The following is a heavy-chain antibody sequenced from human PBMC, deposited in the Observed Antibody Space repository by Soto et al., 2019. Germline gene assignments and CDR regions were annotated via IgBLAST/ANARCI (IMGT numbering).Heavy chain of an antibody. CDR2: VNPTGGSP. CDR3: SRHFSPY. J-gene: IGHJ4*02. V-gene: IGHV1-46*03. D-gene: IGHD3-3*02. CDR1: GYDFTRYF. Sequence: ASVXVSCKTSGYDFTRYFIHWVRQAPGQGLEWMVKVNPTGGSPTFGQKFQGRVTVTTDTSTSTVYMELSSLRSDDTAVYYCSRHFSPYWGQGTLVTVSS.